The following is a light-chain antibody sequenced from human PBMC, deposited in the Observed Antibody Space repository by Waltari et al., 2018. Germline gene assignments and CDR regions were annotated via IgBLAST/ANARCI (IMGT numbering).Light chain of an antibody. J-gene: IGLJ2*01. Sequence: QSALTQPASVSGSPGQSITISCTGTSSDVGYYNYVSWYQQHPGKAPKLMISDVNKRPSGVSNRFSGSKSGNTASLTISGLQAEDKADYYCSSYTNYATVIFGGGTKLTVL. CDR1: SSDVGYYNY. CDR2: DVN. CDR3: SSYTNYATVI. V-gene: IGLV2-14*01.